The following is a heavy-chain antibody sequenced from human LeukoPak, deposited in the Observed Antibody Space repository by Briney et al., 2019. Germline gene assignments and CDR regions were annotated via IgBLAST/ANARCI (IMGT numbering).Heavy chain of an antibody. D-gene: IGHD2-2*01. Sequence: GGSLRLSCAASGFTFSSFGMNWVRQAPGKGLEWVTFIRYDGIAIQYADSVKGRFTISRDNSKNTLYLQMNSLRAEDTAVYYCAKDPRYCSSTSCYIVPGVFDYWGQGTLVTVSS. V-gene: IGHV3-30*02. CDR2: IRYDGIAI. CDR3: AKDPRYCSSTSCYIVPGVFDY. CDR1: GFTFSSFG. J-gene: IGHJ4*02.